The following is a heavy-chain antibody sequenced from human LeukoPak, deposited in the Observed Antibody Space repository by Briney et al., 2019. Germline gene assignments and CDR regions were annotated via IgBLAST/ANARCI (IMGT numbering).Heavy chain of an antibody. J-gene: IGHJ4*02. Sequence: PGGSLRLSCAASGFTFSGSAMHWVRQASGKGLEWVGRIRSKANSYATAYAASVKGRFTISRDDSKNTAYLQMSSLKTEDTAVYYCTSLYCANGVCYDYWGQGTLVTVSS. CDR2: IRSKANSYAT. V-gene: IGHV3-73*01. CDR1: GFTFSGSA. CDR3: TSLYCANGVCYDY. D-gene: IGHD2-8*01.